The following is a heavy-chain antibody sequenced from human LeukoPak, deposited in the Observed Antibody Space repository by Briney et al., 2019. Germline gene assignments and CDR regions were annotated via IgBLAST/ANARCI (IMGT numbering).Heavy chain of an antibody. V-gene: IGHV3-21*01. D-gene: IGHD6-13*01. Sequence: GGSLRLSCAASGFTFSSYSMNWVRQAPGKGLEWVSSISSSSSYIYYADSVKGRFAISRDNAKNSLYLQMNSLRAEDTAVYYCARSIAAAGTLIQHWGQGTLVTVSS. CDR1: GFTFSSYS. CDR3: ARSIAAAGTLIQH. CDR2: ISSSSSYI. J-gene: IGHJ1*01.